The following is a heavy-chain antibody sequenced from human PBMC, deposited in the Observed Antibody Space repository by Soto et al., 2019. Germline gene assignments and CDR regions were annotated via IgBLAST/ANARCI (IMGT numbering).Heavy chain of an antibody. CDR3: AKSGYYYYGSGSDRDAYYFDY. D-gene: IGHD3-10*01. Sequence: QVQLVESGGGVVQPGRSLRLSCAASGFTFSSYGMHWVRQAPGKGLEWVAVISYDGSNKYYADSVKGRFTISRDNSKNTLYLQMNSLRAEHTAVYYCAKSGYYYYGSGSDRDAYYFDYWGQGTLVTVSS. V-gene: IGHV3-30*18. CDR1: GFTFSSYG. CDR2: ISYDGSNK. J-gene: IGHJ4*02.